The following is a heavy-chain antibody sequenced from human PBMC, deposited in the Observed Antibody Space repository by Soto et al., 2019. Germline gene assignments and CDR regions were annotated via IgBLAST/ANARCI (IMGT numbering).Heavy chain of an antibody. V-gene: IGHV3-7*05. D-gene: IGHD5-18*01. CDR3: ARSLDTAMVEYYFDY. J-gene: IGHJ4*02. Sequence: GGSLRLSCAASGFTFSSYWMSWVRQAPGKGLEWVANIKQDGSEKYYVDSVKGRFTISRDNAKNSLYLQMNSLRAEDTAVYYCARSLDTAMVEYYFDYWGQGTLVTVSS. CDR1: GFTFSSYW. CDR2: IKQDGSEK.